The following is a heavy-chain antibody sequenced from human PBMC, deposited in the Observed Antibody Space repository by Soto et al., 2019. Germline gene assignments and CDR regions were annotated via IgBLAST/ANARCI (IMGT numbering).Heavy chain of an antibody. Sequence: PSETLSLTCTDSGGSISSGGYYWSWIRQDPGKGLEWIGYIYYSGSTYYNPSLKSRVTISVDTSKNQFSLKLSSVTAADTAVYYCARDSRYFDWLDYYYYGMDVWGQGTTVTVSS. J-gene: IGHJ6*02. CDR3: ARDSRYFDWLDYYYYGMDV. CDR1: GGSISSGGYY. CDR2: IYYSGST. V-gene: IGHV4-31*03. D-gene: IGHD3-9*01.